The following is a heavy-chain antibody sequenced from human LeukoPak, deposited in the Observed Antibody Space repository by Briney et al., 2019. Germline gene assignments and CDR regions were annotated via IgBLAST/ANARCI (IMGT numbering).Heavy chain of an antibody. Sequence: SVKVCCKASGGTFSSYGISWVRQAPGQGLEWMGGIIPIFGTANYAQKFQGRVTITADKSTSTAYMELSSLRSEDTAVYYCAADSGYSYGLFDYWGQGTLVTVSS. J-gene: IGHJ4*02. CDR1: GGTFSSYG. V-gene: IGHV1-69*06. D-gene: IGHD5-18*01. CDR2: IIPIFGTA. CDR3: AADSGYSYGLFDY.